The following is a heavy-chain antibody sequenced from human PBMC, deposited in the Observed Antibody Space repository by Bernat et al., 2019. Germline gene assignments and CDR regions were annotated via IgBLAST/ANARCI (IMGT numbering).Heavy chain of an antibody. J-gene: IGHJ4*02. CDR3: ASRVVVAALLGFDY. CDR2: IYSGGST. D-gene: IGHD2-15*01. Sequence: EVQLVESGGGLVQPGGSLRLSCAASGFTVSSNYMSWVRQAPGKGLEWVSVIYSGGSTYYADSVKGRFTISRDNSKNTLYLQMNSLRAEDTAVYYCASRVVVAALLGFDYWGQGTLVTVSS. V-gene: IGHV3-66*01. CDR1: GFTVSSNY.